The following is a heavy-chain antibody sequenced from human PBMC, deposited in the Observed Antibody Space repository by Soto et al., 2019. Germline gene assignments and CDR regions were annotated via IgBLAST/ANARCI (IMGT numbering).Heavy chain of an antibody. J-gene: IGHJ6*02. V-gene: IGHV4-59*08. CDR3: ARQGFGSLHGLVDV. CDR2: IQYNGYS. Sequence: QVQLQESGPGLVKPSETLSLTCTVSGGSITNYYCSWFRQPPGKGLEWIGYIQYNGYSAYNLSLTXXVXLSMDTSKTQFSLMLESVTATDTAVYYCARQGFGSLHGLVDVWGQGTTVIVSS. CDR1: GGSITNYY. D-gene: IGHD3-10*01.